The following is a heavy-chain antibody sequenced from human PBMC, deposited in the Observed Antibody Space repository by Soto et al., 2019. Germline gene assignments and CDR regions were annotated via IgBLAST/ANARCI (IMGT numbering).Heavy chain of an antibody. CDR3: ARAVAVPADFDY. J-gene: IGHJ4*02. D-gene: IGHD6-19*01. CDR2: INAGNGNT. Sequence: QVQVVQSGAEEKKPGASVKVSCTASGYTFTGYAMHWVRQAPGQRLEWMGWINAGNGNTKYSQKFQGRVTITRDTSASTAYTELSSLSSEDTAVYYCARAVAVPADFDYWGQGTLVTVSS. CDR1: GYTFTGYA. V-gene: IGHV1-3*05.